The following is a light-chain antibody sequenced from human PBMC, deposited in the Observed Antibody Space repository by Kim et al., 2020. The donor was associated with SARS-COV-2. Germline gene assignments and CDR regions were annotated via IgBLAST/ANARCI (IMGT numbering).Light chain of an antibody. CDR3: QRHGGPPPYT. CDR1: QPVRQDF. V-gene: IGKV3-20*01. J-gene: IGKJ2*01. Sequence: PGDRPTLASMARQPVRQDFFAWYPPRTGQAPRLLIYHAYVRASDIPVRFRGSGSATDFTLTIHSLEPEDFAMYYCQRHGGPPPYTFGQGTKLEIK. CDR2: HAY.